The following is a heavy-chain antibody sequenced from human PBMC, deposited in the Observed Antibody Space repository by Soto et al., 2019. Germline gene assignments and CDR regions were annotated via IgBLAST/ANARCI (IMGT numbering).Heavy chain of an antibody. J-gene: IGHJ2*01. D-gene: IGHD6-19*01. V-gene: IGHV3-21*01. Sequence: GGSLRLSCAASGFTFSSYSMNWVRQAPGKGLEWVSSISSSSSYIYYADSVKGRFTISRDNAKNSLYLQMNSLRAEDTAVYYCARKELPPGIAVAGRFWYFDLWGRGTLVTVSS. CDR1: GFTFSSYS. CDR3: ARKELPPGIAVAGRFWYFDL. CDR2: ISSSSSYI.